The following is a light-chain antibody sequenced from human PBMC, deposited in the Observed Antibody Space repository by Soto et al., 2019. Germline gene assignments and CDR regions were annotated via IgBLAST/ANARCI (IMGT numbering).Light chain of an antibody. Sequence: EIVMTQSPATLSVSPGERVTLSCRASQSVSSKLAWYQQKLGQAPRLLIYSASTRATGIEARFSGSGSGTEFTLTISSLRSEDFAVYYCQQYKNWPHITFGPGTKVDIK. CDR1: QSVSSK. CDR3: QQYKNWPHIT. J-gene: IGKJ3*01. V-gene: IGKV3-15*01. CDR2: SAS.